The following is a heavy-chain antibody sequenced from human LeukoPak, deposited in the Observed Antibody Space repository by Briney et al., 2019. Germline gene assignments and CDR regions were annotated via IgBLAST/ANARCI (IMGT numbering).Heavy chain of an antibody. Sequence: PSETLSLTCTVSGGSISSGSYYWSWIRQPAGKGLEWIGRIYTSGSTNYNPSLKSRVTISVDTSKNQFSLKLSSVTAADTAVYYCARDAISGSYFGSWGQGTLVTVSS. CDR3: ARDAISGSYFGS. CDR2: IYTSGST. J-gene: IGHJ4*02. D-gene: IGHD1-26*01. CDR1: GGSISSGSYY. V-gene: IGHV4-61*02.